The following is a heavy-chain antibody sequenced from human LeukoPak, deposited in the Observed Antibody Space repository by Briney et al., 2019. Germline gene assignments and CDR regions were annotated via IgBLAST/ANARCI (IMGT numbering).Heavy chain of an antibody. CDR1: GLTFSNHA. D-gene: IGHD3-10*01. CDR3: TRELFDFDY. CDR2: ISGSGGST. V-gene: IGHV3-23*01. Sequence: PGGSLRLSCAASGLTFSNHAMGWVRQAPGKELEWISEISGSGGSTYYADSVKGRFTISRDNSKNTLYLQMNSLRAEDTAVYYCTRELFDFDYWGQGTLVTVSS. J-gene: IGHJ4*02.